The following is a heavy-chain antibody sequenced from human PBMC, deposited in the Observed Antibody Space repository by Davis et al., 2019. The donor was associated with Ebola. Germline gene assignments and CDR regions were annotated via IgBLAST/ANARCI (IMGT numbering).Heavy chain of an antibody. V-gene: IGHV3-23*01. Sequence: GGSLRLSCAASGFTFSSYAMTWVRQAPGEGLEWVSAISGSGGSTYYADSVKGRFTISRDNSKNTLYLQMNSLRAEDTAVYYCAKEGEEGSYFDYWGQGTLVTVSS. J-gene: IGHJ4*02. CDR2: ISGSGGST. D-gene: IGHD1-26*01. CDR3: AKEGEEGSYFDY. CDR1: GFTFSSYA.